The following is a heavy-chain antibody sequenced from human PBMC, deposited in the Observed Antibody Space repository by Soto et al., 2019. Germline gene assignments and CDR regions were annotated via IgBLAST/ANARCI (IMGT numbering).Heavy chain of an antibody. CDR1: GFTFSSSW. CDR2: IKGDGSEV. D-gene: IGHD3-10*01. J-gene: IGHJ4*02. CDR3: AAGVPPDD. Sequence: EVQLVESGGGLVQPGGSLKVSCAASGFTFSSSWMNWVRQAPGKGLEWVANIKGDGSEVYYVDSVRGRFTISRDNANYSLSLQTKSLGAEDTAVYYCAAGVPPDDWGQGTLVTVSS. V-gene: IGHV3-7*01.